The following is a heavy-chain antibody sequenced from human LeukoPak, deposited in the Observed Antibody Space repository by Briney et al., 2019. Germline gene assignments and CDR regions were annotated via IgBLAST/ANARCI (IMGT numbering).Heavy chain of an antibody. D-gene: IGHD5-18*01. V-gene: IGHV4-39*07. Sequence: PSETLSLTCTVSGGSISSSSYYWGWIRQPPGKGLEWIGSIYYSGGTNYNPSLKSRVTISVDTSKNQFSLKLSSVTAADTAVYYCARGRLLSGRLWYLIWGQGTLVTVSS. CDR3: ARGRLLSGRLWYLI. CDR1: GGSISSSSYY. CDR2: IYYSGGT. J-gene: IGHJ4*02.